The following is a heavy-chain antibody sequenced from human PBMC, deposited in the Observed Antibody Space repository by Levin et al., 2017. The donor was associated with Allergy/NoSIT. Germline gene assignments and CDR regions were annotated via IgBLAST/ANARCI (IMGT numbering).Heavy chain of an antibody. D-gene: IGHD6-13*01. J-gene: IGHJ4*02. CDR2: TYYRSKWYN. V-gene: IGHV6-1*01. CDR1: GDSVSSNSAA. Sequence: SQTLSLTCAISGDSVSSNSAAWNWIRQSPSRGLEWLGRTYYRSKWYNDYAVSVKSRITINPDTSKNQFSLQLNSVTPEDTAVYYCARGYSSSWRPLSHFDYWGQGTLVTVSS. CDR3: ARGYSSSWRPLSHFDY.